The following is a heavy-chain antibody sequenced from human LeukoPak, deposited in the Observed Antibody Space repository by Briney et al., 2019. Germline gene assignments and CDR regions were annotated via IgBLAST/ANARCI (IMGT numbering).Heavy chain of an antibody. J-gene: IGHJ4*02. CDR3: ARAEVRYYDSSGYIFDY. CDR2: IYYSGST. V-gene: IGHV4-59*01. D-gene: IGHD3-22*01. CDR1: GGSISSYY. Sequence: SETLSLTCTVSGGSISSYYWSWIRQPPGKGLEWIGYIYYSGSTNYNPSLKSRVTISVDTSKNQFSLKLSSVTAADTAVYYCARAEVRYYDSSGYIFDYWGQGTLVTVSS.